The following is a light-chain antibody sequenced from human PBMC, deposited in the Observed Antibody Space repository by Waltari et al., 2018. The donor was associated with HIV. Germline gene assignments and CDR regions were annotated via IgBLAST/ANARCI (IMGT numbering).Light chain of an antibody. Sequence: QSVLTQPPSASGTPGQRVTISCSGSSSSIGSNYVYWYQQLHGTAPKPLIYRNKQRPAGVPDRFSGCKSGTSASLASSGLRSEDEADYYCAAWDDSLSGYVFGTGTKVTVL. CDR1: SSSIGSNY. J-gene: IGLJ1*01. CDR3: AAWDDSLSGYV. V-gene: IGLV1-47*01. CDR2: RNK.